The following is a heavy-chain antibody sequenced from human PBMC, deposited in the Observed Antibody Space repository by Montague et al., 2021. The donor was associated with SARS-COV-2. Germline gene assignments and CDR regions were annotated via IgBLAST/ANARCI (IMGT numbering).Heavy chain of an antibody. CDR3: ARHGPFVVVAAVHDTFDT. Sequence: SETLSLTCTVYGGSISTYYWSWIRQPPGKGLEWIGDIYYSGSTNYNPSLKSRVTISVDTSKNQFSLKLSSVTAADTAVYYCARHGPFVVVAAVHDTFDTWGQGTLVTVSS. V-gene: IGHV4-59*08. CDR2: IYYSGST. CDR1: GGSISTYY. D-gene: IGHD2-21*02. J-gene: IGHJ3*02.